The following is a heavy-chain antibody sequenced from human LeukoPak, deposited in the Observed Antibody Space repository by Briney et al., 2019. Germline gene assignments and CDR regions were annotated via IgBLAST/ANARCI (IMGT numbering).Heavy chain of an antibody. Sequence: PSETLSLTCTVSGGSISSSSYYWGWIRQPPGKGLEWIGSIYYSGSTYYNPSLKSRVTISVDTSKNQFSLKLSSVTAADTAVYYCARGGLVRWYYFDYWGQGTLVTVSS. D-gene: IGHD4-23*01. J-gene: IGHJ4*02. CDR1: GGSISSSSYY. V-gene: IGHV4-39*07. CDR2: IYYSGST. CDR3: ARGGLVRWYYFDY.